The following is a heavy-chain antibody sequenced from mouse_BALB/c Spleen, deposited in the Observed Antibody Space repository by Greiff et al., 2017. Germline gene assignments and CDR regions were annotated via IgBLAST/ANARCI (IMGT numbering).Heavy chain of an antibody. CDR1: GFTFSSYA. D-gene: IGHD2-14*01. V-gene: IGHV5-6-5*01. J-gene: IGHJ1*01. Sequence: EVKVEESGGGLVKPGGSLKLSCAASGFTFSSYAMSWVRQTPEKRLEWVASISSGGSTYYPDSVKGRFTISRDNARNILYLQMSSLRSEDTAMYYCARGGRYRYEYFDVWGAGTTVTVSS. CDR3: ARGGRYRYEYFDV. CDR2: ISSGGST.